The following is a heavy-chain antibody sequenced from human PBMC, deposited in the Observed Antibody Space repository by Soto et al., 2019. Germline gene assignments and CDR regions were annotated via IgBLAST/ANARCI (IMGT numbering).Heavy chain of an antibody. Sequence: SVKVSCKASGGTFSSYTISWVRQAPGQGLEWMGRIIPILGIANYAQKFQGRVTITADKSTSTAYMELSSLRSEDTAVYYCARGGYCSGGSCLYYYYYMDVWGKGTTVTVS. D-gene: IGHD2-15*01. J-gene: IGHJ6*03. CDR1: GGTFSSYT. CDR2: IIPILGIA. CDR3: ARGGYCSGGSCLYYYYYMDV. V-gene: IGHV1-69*02.